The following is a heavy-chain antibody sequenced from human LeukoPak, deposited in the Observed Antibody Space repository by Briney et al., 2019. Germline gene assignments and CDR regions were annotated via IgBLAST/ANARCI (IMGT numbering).Heavy chain of an antibody. Sequence: GGSLRPSCAASGFTFSNYWMHWVRQAPGKGLVWVSRINGDGSRTIYADSVKGRFTISRDNAKNTLYLQMNSLRVDDTAVYYCTRAGQAYGLDHWGQGNLATVSS. CDR1: GFTFSNYW. J-gene: IGHJ4*02. V-gene: IGHV3-74*01. CDR2: INGDGSRT. CDR3: TRAGQAYGLDH. D-gene: IGHD3-10*01.